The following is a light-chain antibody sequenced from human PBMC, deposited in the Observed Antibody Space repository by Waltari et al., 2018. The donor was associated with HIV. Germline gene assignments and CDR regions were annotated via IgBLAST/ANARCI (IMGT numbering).Light chain of an antibody. CDR2: DTT. CDR1: EGAVTSKHY. CDR3: MLFFGATRI. V-gene: IGLV7-46*01. J-gene: IGLJ2*01. Sequence: QAAVTQEPSLTVSPGGTIILTCGSSEGAVTSKHYAYWFQQKAGQAPTTLIYDTTQRHFWTHARFSAFLLGDKAVLTLSGALSEDEAVYYCMLFFGATRIFGGGTTVTV.